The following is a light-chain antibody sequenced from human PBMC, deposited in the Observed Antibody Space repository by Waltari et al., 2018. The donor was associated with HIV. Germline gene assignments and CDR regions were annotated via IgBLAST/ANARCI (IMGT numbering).Light chain of an antibody. Sequence: EIVMTQSPATLSVSPGERATLSCRASQSVSSNLAWYQQKTGQDPRLLIYGASTRATGIPTRFIRSGSGTEFTLTISSLQSEDFAVYYCQQYNNWPIFTLGPGTKVDIK. J-gene: IGKJ3*01. CDR2: GAS. V-gene: IGKV3-15*01. CDR1: QSVSSN. CDR3: QQYNNWPIFT.